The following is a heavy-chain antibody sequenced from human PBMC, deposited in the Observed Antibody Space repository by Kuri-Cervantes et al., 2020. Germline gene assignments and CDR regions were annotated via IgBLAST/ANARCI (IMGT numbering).Heavy chain of an antibody. CDR1: GFKFRSYS. V-gene: IGHV3-33*08. J-gene: IGHJ4*02. D-gene: IGHD2-15*01. Sequence: GGSLRLSCVASGFKFRSYSMNWVRQAPGRGLEWVAVTWYDGSNKYYADSVKGRFTISRDNSKNTLYLQMNSLRAEDTAVYYCATDRRYCSGGTCYGILDCWGQGTLVTVSS. CDR2: TWYDGSNK. CDR3: ATDRRYCSGGTCYGILDC.